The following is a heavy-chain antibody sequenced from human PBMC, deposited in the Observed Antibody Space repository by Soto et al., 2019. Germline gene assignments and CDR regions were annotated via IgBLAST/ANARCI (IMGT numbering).Heavy chain of an antibody. Sequence: QVQLQESGPGLVKPSQTLSLTCTVSGGSISSGDYYWSCIRQPPGKGLEWIGYIYYSGSTYYNPSRKSRVTISVDTSKNQFSLRLSSVTAADTAVYYCARVGGFGATTIDYWGHRTLVTVSS. CDR3: ARVGGFGATTIDY. D-gene: IGHD3-10*01. V-gene: IGHV4-30-4*01. J-gene: IGHJ4*01. CDR1: GGSISSGDYY. CDR2: IYYSGST.